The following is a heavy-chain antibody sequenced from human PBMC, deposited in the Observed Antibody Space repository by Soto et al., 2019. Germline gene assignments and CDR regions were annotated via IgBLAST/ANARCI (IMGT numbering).Heavy chain of an antibody. CDR2: ISAYNGKI. Sequence: QVQLVQSGAEVREPGASVKDSCKASGYTFTNYGISWVRQAPGQGLERIGWISAYNGKIDYAQKVQGRITMTTDTSTSTAFMELRSLRSDDTAVYYCARETIPQMYYYGTDVWGQGTTVIVSS. D-gene: IGHD3-16*01. V-gene: IGHV1-18*01. CDR3: ARETIPQMYYYGTDV. J-gene: IGHJ6*02. CDR1: GYTFTNYG.